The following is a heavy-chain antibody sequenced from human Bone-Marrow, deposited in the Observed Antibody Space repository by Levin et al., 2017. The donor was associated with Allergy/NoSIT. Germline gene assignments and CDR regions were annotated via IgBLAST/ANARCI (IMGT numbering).Heavy chain of an antibody. CDR3: AKGGTGGALDI. V-gene: IGHV3-43*01. CDR1: GFSFEDYM. Sequence: GESLKISCAASGFSFEDYMMHWVRQAPGKGLEWVSLISWDGGTTYYADSVKGRFTISRDNSKNSLYLQMNGLRTDDSALYYCAKGGTGGALDIWGQGTMVTVSS. D-gene: IGHD3-16*01. J-gene: IGHJ3*02. CDR2: ISWDGGTT.